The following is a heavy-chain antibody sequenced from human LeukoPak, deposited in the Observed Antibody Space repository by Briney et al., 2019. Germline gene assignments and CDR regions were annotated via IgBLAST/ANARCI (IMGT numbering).Heavy chain of an antibody. V-gene: IGHV3-23*01. D-gene: IGHD2-21*02. CDR1: GFTFSTYA. CDR3: VKEKAYFMVTTKQAFDP. J-gene: IGHJ5*02. CDR2: ISGSGETT. Sequence: PGGSLRLSCAASGFTFSTYAMDWVRQTSGKGLEWVASISGSGETTYYADSVKGRFTISRDNSMNTLYLQMNSLRAEDTAIYYCVKEKAYFMVTTKQAFDPWGQGTLVTVSS.